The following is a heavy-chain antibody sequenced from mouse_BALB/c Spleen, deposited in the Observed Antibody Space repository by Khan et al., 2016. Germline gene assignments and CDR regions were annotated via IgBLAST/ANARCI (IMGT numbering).Heavy chain of an antibody. CDR1: GYSLTTYG. CDR3: ARDRDYGTSYFDY. V-gene: IGHV2-9*02. D-gene: IGHD1-1*01. CDR2: IWAGGST. Sequence: QVQLKESGPGLVEPSQSLSITCTVSGYSLTTYGVHCVRQPPGKGLEWLGVIWAGGSTNYNSALMSRLSIRNDNSKSQVFLKMNSLHTDDAATYYCARDRDYGTSYFDYWGQGTTLTVSS. J-gene: IGHJ2*01.